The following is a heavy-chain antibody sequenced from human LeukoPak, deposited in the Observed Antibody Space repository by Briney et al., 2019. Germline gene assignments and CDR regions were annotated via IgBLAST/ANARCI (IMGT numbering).Heavy chain of an antibody. CDR2: IWYDGSNK. J-gene: IGHJ4*02. V-gene: IGHV3-33*08. D-gene: IGHD5-18*01. CDR3: ARGLRGLQLWILDY. Sequence: PGGSLRLSCAASGFTFSSYSMNWVRQAPGKGLEWVAAIWYDGSNKYYADSVKGRFTISRDNSKNTLYLQMNSLRAEDTAVYYCARGLRGLQLWILDYWGPGTLVTVSS. CDR1: GFTFSSYS.